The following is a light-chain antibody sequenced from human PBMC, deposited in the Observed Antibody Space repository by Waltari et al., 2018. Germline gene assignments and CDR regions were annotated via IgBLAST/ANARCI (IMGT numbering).Light chain of an antibody. CDR1: SSDVGSYNL. V-gene: IGLV2-23*01. CDR3: SSYAGSSTLYV. Sequence: QSALTQPASVSGSPGQSITISCTGTSSDVGSYNLVSWYQQHPGKAPKRMIYEGSKRPSGVSNRFSGSKSGNTASLTISGLQAEDEADYFCSSYAGSSTLYVFGTGTKVTVL. CDR2: EGS. J-gene: IGLJ1*01.